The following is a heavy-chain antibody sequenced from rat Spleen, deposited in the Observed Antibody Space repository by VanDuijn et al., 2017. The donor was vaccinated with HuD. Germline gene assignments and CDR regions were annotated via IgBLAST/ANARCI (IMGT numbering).Heavy chain of an antibody. CDR1: GYSITSSYR. J-gene: IGHJ4*01. D-gene: IGHD1-3*01. Sequence: EVQLQESGPGLVKPSQSLSLTCSVTGYSITSSYRWNWIRKFPGNKLEWMGYINSAGSTNYNPSLKSRISITRDTSKNQFFLQVNSVTTEYTATYSCAKTTVAYYYVMDAWGQGASVTVSS. CDR2: INSAGST. V-gene: IGHV3-3*01. CDR3: AKTTVAYYYVMDA.